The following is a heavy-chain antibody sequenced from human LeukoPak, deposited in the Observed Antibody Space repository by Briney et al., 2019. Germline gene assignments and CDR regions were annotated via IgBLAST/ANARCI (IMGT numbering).Heavy chain of an antibody. J-gene: IGHJ4*02. Sequence: GRSLRLSCAASGFTFSSYGMHWVRQAPGKGLEWVAVIWYDGSNKYYADSVKGRFTISRDNAKDTLYLQMNSLRAEDTAVYYCARGENTYIDYWGQGTLVTVSS. V-gene: IGHV3-33*01. CDR2: IWYDGSNK. CDR3: ARGENTYIDY. D-gene: IGHD3-16*01. CDR1: GFTFSSYG.